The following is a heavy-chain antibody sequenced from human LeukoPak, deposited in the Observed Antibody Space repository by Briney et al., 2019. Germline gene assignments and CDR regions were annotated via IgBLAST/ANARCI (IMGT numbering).Heavy chain of an antibody. Sequence: SETLSLTCTVSGGSISSYYWSWIRQPPGRGLEYLGNIYHSGATYYNPSLKSRVTISVDTSRNHFSLKLSSVTAADTAFYYCARLITSGSYYFDFWGQGTLVTVSS. V-gene: IGHV4-59*08. D-gene: IGHD6-19*01. CDR2: IYHSGAT. CDR1: GGSISSYY. J-gene: IGHJ4*02. CDR3: ARLITSGSYYFDF.